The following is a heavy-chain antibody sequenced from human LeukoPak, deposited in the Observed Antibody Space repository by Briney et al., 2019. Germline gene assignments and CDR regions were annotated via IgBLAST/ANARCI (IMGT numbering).Heavy chain of an antibody. V-gene: IGHV4-34*01. CDR1: GGSFSGYY. J-gene: IGHJ3*02. Sequence: SETLSLTCAVYGGSFSGYYWSWIRQPPGKGLEWIGEINHSGSTNYNPSLKSRVTISVDTSKNQFSLKLSSVTAADTAVYYCARHKIRRYSYGPGAFDIRGQGTMVTVSS. CDR2: INHSGST. D-gene: IGHD5-18*01. CDR3: ARHKIRRYSYGPGAFDI.